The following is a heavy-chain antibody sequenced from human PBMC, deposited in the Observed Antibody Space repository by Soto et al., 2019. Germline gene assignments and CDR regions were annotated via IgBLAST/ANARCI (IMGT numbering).Heavy chain of an antibody. D-gene: IGHD3-9*01. CDR1: GFTFSSYG. CDR3: ATGFERAHDGFDI. V-gene: IGHV3-30*03. CDR2: ISYDGSNK. Sequence: GGSLRLSCAASGFTFSSYGMHWVRQAPGKGLEWVAVISYDGSNKYYADSVKGRFTISRDNSKNTLYLQMNSLRAEDTAVYYGATGFERAHDGFDIWGQGTMVTVSS. J-gene: IGHJ3*02.